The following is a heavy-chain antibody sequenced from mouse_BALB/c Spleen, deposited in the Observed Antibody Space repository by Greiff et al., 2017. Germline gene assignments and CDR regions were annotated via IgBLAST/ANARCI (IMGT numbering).Heavy chain of an antibody. CDR3: ARVYGNYWYFDV. V-gene: IGHV7-3*02. Sequence: VQLKQSGGGLVQPGGSLRLSCATSGFTFTDYYMSWVRQPPGKALEWLGFIRNKANGYTTEYSASVKGRFTISRDNSQSILYLQMNTLRAEDSATYYCARVYGNYWYFDVWGAGTTVTVSS. D-gene: IGHD2-1*01. J-gene: IGHJ1*01. CDR1: GFTFTDYY. CDR2: IRNKANGYTT.